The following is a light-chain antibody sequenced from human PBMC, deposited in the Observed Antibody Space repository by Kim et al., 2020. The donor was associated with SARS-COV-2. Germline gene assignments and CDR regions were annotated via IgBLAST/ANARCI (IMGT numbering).Light chain of an antibody. Sequence: GRAITISCAGNSSAVAAYKYVSWYQHPPGKAPTVLIYDVSDRPSVVSTRFSCSKSGNTTSLTISGLQAEDEADYYCTSYTSSSTYVFGTGTKVTVL. V-gene: IGLV2-14*03. CDR3: TSYTSSSTYV. CDR2: DVS. J-gene: IGLJ1*01. CDR1: SSAVAAYKY.